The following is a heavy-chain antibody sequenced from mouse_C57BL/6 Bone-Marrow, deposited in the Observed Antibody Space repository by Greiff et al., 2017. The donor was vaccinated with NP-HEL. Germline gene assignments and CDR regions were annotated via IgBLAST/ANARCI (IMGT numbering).Heavy chain of an antibody. V-gene: IGHV5-6*01. Sequence: EVMLVESGGDLVKPGGSQKLSYAASGFTFSSYGMSWVRHTPDKRLEWVATISSGGSYTYYPDSVKGRFTISSDNAKNTLYLQMSSLKSEDTAMYYCARGYNYAMDYWGQGTSVTVSS. J-gene: IGHJ4*01. D-gene: IGHD1-2*01. CDR1: GFTFSSYG. CDR2: ISSGGSYT. CDR3: ARGYNYAMDY.